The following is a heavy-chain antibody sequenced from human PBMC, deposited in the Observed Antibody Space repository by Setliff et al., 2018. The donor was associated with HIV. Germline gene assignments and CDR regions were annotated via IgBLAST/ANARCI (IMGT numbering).Heavy chain of an antibody. CDR2: IYYNGNT. Sequence: SETLSLTCTVSGGSISSTTYWWGWIRQPPGKGLEWIGTIYYNGNTFYDPSLKSRVTASIDMSKNQFSLKLTSVAAADTAVYYCAKRPGYGYPFHIWGQGTMVTVSS. V-gene: IGHV4-39*01. D-gene: IGHD5-18*01. CDR1: GGSISSTTYW. J-gene: IGHJ3*02. CDR3: AKRPGYGYPFHI.